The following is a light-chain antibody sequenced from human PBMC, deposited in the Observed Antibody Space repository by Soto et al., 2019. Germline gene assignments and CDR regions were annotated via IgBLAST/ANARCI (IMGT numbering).Light chain of an antibody. CDR2: AAS. J-gene: IGKJ3*01. CDR3: QKYSSVPV. V-gene: IGKV1-27*01. Sequence: DIQMTQSPTSLSASVGDRVTITCRAGKNIRNFVAWYQQKPGKAPKLLIYAASTLQSGVPSGFSGSGSGTDFTLTINSLQPEAVATYSCQKYSSVPVFGPGTKVEIK. CDR1: KNIRNF.